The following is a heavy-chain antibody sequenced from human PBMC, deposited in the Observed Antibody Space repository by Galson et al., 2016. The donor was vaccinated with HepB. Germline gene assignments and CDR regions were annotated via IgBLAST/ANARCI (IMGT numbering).Heavy chain of an antibody. Sequence: VKVSCKVSGYTFSDYYMHWVQQAPGKGLEWMGLVDPEDGETVYAENFQGRVTITADTSRDTASMELSSLGSEDTAAYYCETGPSDTFDYFITRFVYWDQGTLVTVSS. D-gene: IGHD2/OR15-2a*01. J-gene: IGHJ4*02. V-gene: IGHV1-69-2*01. CDR2: VDPEDGET. CDR3: ETGPSDTFDYFITRFVY. CDR1: GYTFSDYY.